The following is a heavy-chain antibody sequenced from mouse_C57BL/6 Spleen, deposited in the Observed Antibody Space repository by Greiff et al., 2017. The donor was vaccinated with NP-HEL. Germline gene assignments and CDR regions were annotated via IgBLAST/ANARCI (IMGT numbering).Heavy chain of an antibody. D-gene: IGHD2-2*01. CDR3: ARRVTTKGDYFDY. CDR1: GFTFSSYT. Sequence: EVQLVESGGGLVKPGGSLKLSCAASGFTFSSYTMSWVRQTPEKRLEWVATISGGGGNTYYPDSVKGRFTISRDNAKNTLYLQMSSLRSEDTALYYCARRVTTKGDYFDYWGQGTTLTVSS. J-gene: IGHJ2*01. CDR2: ISGGGGNT. V-gene: IGHV5-9*01.